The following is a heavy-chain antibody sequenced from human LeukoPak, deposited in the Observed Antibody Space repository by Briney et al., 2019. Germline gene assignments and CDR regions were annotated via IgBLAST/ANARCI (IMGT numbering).Heavy chain of an antibody. CDR2: ISGSGGST. CDR1: GFTFSSYA. CDR3: ARDTRRGVEDY. D-gene: IGHD3-10*01. J-gene: IGHJ4*02. V-gene: IGHV3-23*01. Sequence: GGSLRLSCAASGFTFSSYAMSWVRQAPGKGLEWVSSISGSGGSTYYADSVKGRFTISRDNSKNTLYLQMNGLRAADTAVYYCARDTRRGVEDYWGQGTLVTVSS.